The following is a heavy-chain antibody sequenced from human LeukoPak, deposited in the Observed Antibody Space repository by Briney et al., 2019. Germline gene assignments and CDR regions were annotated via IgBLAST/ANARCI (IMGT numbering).Heavy chain of an antibody. J-gene: IGHJ5*02. CDR3: VREYSNWFDP. D-gene: IGHD2-15*01. V-gene: IGHV4-61*01. CDR2: IYDIGNT. Sequence: SQTLSLTCTVSGGSISSGSYYWSWIRQPPGKGLEWIGYIYDIGNTNYNPSLKSRVTISVDTSKNQFSLNLSSVTASDTAVYYCVREYSNWFDPWGQGTLVTVSS. CDR1: GGSISSGSYY.